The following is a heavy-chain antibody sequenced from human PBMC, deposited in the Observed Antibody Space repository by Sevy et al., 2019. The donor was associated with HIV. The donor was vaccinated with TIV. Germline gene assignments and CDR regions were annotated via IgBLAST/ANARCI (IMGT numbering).Heavy chain of an antibody. CDR2: ISGSGGSGDKT. CDR1: GFTFSNYA. J-gene: IGHJ4*02. V-gene: IGHV3-23*01. CDR3: ARKYDSSGYFDY. D-gene: IGHD3-22*01. Sequence: GESLKISCAASGFTFSNYAMNWVRQAPGKGLEWVSGISGSGGSGDKTNYADSVKGRFTISRDDSKNWLYLQLNSLRAEDTAIYYCARKYDSSGYFDYWGQGTLVTVSS.